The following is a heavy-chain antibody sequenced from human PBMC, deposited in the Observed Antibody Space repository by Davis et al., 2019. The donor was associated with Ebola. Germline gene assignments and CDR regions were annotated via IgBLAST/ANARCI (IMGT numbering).Heavy chain of an antibody. CDR2: IKSKTDGGTT. D-gene: IGHD6-13*01. J-gene: IGHJ4*02. CDR1: GFTFSNAW. Sequence: PGGSLRLSCAASGFTFSNAWMSWVRQAPGKGLEWVGRIKSKTDGGTTDYAAPVKGRFTISRDDSKNTLYLQMNSLKTEDTAVYYCTTFIAAAGGGDYWGQGTLVTVSS. V-gene: IGHV3-15*01. CDR3: TTFIAAAGGGDY.